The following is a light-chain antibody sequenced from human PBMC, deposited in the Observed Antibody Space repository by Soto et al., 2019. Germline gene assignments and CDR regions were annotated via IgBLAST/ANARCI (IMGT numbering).Light chain of an antibody. CDR1: QSINNY. V-gene: IGKV1-16*02. J-gene: IGKJ4*01. CDR3: QQYNRYPLT. Sequence: DIQMTQSPSSLSASVGDRVTITCRASQSINNYLAWFQQKPGQAPKSLIYAASSLQSGVPSKFSGSGSGTDFTLTISSLQPEDFATYYCQQYNRYPLTFGGGTKVEI. CDR2: AAS.